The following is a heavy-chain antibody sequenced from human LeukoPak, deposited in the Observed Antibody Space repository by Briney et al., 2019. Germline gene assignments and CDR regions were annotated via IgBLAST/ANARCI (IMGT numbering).Heavy chain of an antibody. D-gene: IGHD6-13*01. CDR2: INSDGSVT. CDR3: ARGRGDSSSWYFDY. V-gene: IGHV3-74*01. CDR1: GFTVSSNY. Sequence: GGSLRLSCAASGFTVSSNYMSWVRQAPGKGLEWVSRINSDGSVTTYADSVKGRFTISRDNAKNTVYLQMNNLRADDTAVYYCARGRGDSSSWYFDYWGQGTLVTVSS. J-gene: IGHJ4*02.